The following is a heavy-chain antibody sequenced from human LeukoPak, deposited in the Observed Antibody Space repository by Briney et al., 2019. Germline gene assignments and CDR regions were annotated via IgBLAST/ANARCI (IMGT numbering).Heavy chain of an antibody. Sequence: GTSLRLSCAASGFTFRSHGMHWVRQAPGKGLEWVAFIWYDGSNKYYTDSVKGRFTISRDNSKNTLYLQMNSLGAEDTAVYYCAGDRATSYFDYWGQGALVTISS. CDR1: GFTFRSHG. D-gene: IGHD1-26*01. CDR2: IWYDGSNK. V-gene: IGHV3-33*01. CDR3: AGDRATSYFDY. J-gene: IGHJ4*02.